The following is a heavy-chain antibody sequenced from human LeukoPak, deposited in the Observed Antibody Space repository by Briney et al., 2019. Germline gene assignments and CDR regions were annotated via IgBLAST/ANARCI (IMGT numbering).Heavy chain of an antibody. CDR1: GGSISSSSYY. D-gene: IGHD4-17*01. CDR3: ARPAYYGDYSNFEY. J-gene: IGHJ4*02. Sequence: SETLSLTCTVSGGSISSSSYYWGWIRQPPGTGLEWIGSIYYSGSTYYNPSLKTRVTISVDTSRDQFSLKLNSVTAADTAVYYCARPAYYGDYSNFEYWGPGTLVTVSS. CDR2: IYYSGST. V-gene: IGHV4-39*01.